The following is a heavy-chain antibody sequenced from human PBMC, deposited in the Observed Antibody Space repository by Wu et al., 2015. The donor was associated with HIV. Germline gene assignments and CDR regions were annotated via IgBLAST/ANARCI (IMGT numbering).Heavy chain of an antibody. CDR3: ARDLERAHYYYYLMGV. CDR2: IVPIFDTT. Sequence: QVQLVQSGAELKKPGSSVKVSCKVSGGSFSTYGVNWVRQAPGQGLEWMGRIVPIFDTTHYAPKFQGKVMITVDEATTTAYMELSSLTSDDTAIYYCARDLERAHYYYYLMGVWGQGTRSPSP. V-gene: IGHV1-69*13. D-gene: IGHD3-16*01. J-gene: IGHJ6*02. CDR1: GGSFSTYG.